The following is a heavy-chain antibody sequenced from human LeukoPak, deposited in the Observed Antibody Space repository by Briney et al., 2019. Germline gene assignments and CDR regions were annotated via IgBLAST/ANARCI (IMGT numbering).Heavy chain of an antibody. CDR3: ARGQFSNTIYYYYYGMDV. Sequence: GSSVKVSCKASGGTFSSYAISWVRQAPGQGLEWMGGIIPIFGTANYAQKFQGRVTITADESTSTAYMELSSLRSEDTAVYYCARGQFSNTIYYYYYGMDVWGQGTTVTVSS. D-gene: IGHD3-3*01. CDR2: IIPIFGTA. V-gene: IGHV1-69*01. CDR1: GGTFSSYA. J-gene: IGHJ6*02.